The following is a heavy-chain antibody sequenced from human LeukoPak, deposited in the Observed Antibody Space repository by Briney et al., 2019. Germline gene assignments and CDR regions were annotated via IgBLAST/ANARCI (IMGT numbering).Heavy chain of an antibody. Sequence: SETLSLTCAVYGGSFSGYYWSWIRQPPGKGLEWIGEINHSGSTNYNPSLKSRVTISVDTSKNQFSLKLSSVTAADTGVYYCARWVVAADYYYYMDVWGKGTTVTVSS. CDR3: ARWVVAADYYYYMDV. D-gene: IGHD2-15*01. CDR1: GGSFSGYY. CDR2: INHSGST. J-gene: IGHJ6*03. V-gene: IGHV4-34*01.